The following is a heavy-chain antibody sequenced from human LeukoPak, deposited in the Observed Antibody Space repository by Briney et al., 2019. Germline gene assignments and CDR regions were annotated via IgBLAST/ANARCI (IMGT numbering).Heavy chain of an antibody. CDR2: IDGSGGRT. D-gene: IGHD2-2*01. V-gene: IGHV3-23*01. Sequence: AGGSLRLSCAASGFTFSRHWMHWVRQAPGKGLEWVSAIDGSGGRTYYADSVQGRFTISRDNSRNTLYLQMNTLRAEDTAVYYCAKFGVCSSTSCYLSRDAFDIWGQGTMVTVSS. J-gene: IGHJ3*02. CDR3: AKFGVCSSTSCYLSRDAFDI. CDR1: GFTFSRHW.